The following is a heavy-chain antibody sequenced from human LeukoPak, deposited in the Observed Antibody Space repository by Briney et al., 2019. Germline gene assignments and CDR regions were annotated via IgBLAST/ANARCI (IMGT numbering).Heavy chain of an antibody. J-gene: IGHJ5*02. Sequence: ASVKVSCKASGYTFTSYYMHWVRQAPGQGLEWMGIINPSGGSTSYAQKFQGRVTMTRDTSTSTVYMELSSLRSEDTAVYYCARAMDWKSSSWYLKYNWFDPWGQGTLVTVSS. CDR3: ARAMDWKSSSWYLKYNWFDP. V-gene: IGHV1-46*03. CDR1: GYTFTSYY. CDR2: INPSGGST. D-gene: IGHD6-13*01.